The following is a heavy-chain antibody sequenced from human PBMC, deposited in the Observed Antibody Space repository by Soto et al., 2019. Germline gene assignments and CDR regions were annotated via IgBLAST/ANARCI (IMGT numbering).Heavy chain of an antibody. D-gene: IGHD3-3*01. CDR1: GGTFSSYA. J-gene: IGHJ4*02. V-gene: IGHV1-69*01. CDR3: ARGLYDFWSGYYKPRFDY. CDR2: IIPILGTA. Sequence: QVQLVQSGAEVKKPGSSVKVSCKASGGTFSSYAISWVRQAPGQGLEWMGGIIPILGTANYAQKFQGRVTITADESTSTAYMELSSLRSEDTAVYYCARGLYDFWSGYYKPRFDYWGQGTLVTVSS.